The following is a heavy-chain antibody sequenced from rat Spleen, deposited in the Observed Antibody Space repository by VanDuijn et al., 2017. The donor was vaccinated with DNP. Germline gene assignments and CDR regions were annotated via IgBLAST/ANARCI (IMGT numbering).Heavy chain of an antibody. D-gene: IGHD1-11*01. J-gene: IGHJ2*01. CDR3: ARHLRYYFDY. CDR1: GFTFSDYY. V-gene: IGHV5-22*01. Sequence: EVQLVESGGGLVQPGRSLKLSCAASGFTFSDYYMAWVRQAPTKGLEWVAYISYEGSSTYYGDSVKGRFTISRDNAKSTLYLQMNSLRSEDTATYYCARHLRYYFDYWGQGVMVTVSS. CDR2: ISYEGSST.